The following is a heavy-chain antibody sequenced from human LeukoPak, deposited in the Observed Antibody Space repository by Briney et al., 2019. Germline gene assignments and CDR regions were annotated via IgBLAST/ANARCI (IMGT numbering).Heavy chain of an antibody. Sequence: KPGGSLRLSCAASGFTFSDYYMSWIRQAPGKGLEWVSYISSSSSYTNYADSVKGRFTISRDNAKNSLYLQMNSLRAEDTAVYYCASMGSGSYPTSFDYWGQGTLVTVSS. CDR3: ASMGSGSYPTSFDY. CDR1: GFTFSDYY. CDR2: ISSSSSYT. J-gene: IGHJ4*02. V-gene: IGHV3-11*06. D-gene: IGHD3-10*01.